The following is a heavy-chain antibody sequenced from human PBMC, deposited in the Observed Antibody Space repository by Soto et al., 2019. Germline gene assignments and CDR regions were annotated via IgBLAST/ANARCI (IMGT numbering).Heavy chain of an antibody. CDR2: IIPIFGTA. CDR1: GGTFSSYA. V-gene: IGHV1-69*13. D-gene: IGHD6-19*01. Sequence: SVKVSCKASGGTFSSYAISWVRQAPGQGLEWMGGIIPIFGTANYAQKFQGRVTITADESTSTAYMELSSLRSEDTAVYYCASVSPMGAVAGTEGDAFDIWGQGTMVTDSS. J-gene: IGHJ3*02. CDR3: ASVSPMGAVAGTEGDAFDI.